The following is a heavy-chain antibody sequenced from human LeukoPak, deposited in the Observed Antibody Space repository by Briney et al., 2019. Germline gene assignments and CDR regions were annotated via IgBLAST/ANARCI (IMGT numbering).Heavy chain of an antibody. Sequence: ASVKVSCKASGGTFSSYAISWVRQAPGQGLEWMGWMNPNSGNTGYAQKFQGRVTMTRNTSISTAYMELSSLRSEDTAVYYCARGRFSYYDSSGYYYGQSDFDYWGQGTLVTVSS. CDR2: MNPNSGNT. D-gene: IGHD3-22*01. V-gene: IGHV1-8*02. CDR3: ARGRFSYYDSSGYYYGQSDFDY. CDR1: GGTFSSYA. J-gene: IGHJ4*02.